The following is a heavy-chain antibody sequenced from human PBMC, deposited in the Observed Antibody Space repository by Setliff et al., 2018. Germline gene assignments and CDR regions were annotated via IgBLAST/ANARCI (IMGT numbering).Heavy chain of an antibody. CDR3: ARSSSGSPHYYYAMDV. CDR1: GSSIISDYY. CDR2: IYYRGST. V-gene: IGHV4-38-2*01. D-gene: IGHD3-10*01. J-gene: IGHJ6*02. Sequence: SETLSLTCAVSGSSIISDYYWVWIRQPPGRGLEWIGSIYYRGSTYHNPSLKSRVTVSVDTSKNQFSLKLSSVTAADTAVYHCARSSSGSPHYYYAMDVWGQGTTVTV.